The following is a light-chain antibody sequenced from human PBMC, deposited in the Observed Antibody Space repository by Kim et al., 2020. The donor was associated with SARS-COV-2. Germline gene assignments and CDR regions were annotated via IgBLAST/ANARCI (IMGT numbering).Light chain of an antibody. J-gene: IGLJ1*01. Sequence: VTIACTGSSSNIGAGYDVHWYQQLPGTAPKLLIYGNSNRPSGVPDRFSGSKSGTSASLAITGLQAEDEADYYCQSYDSSLSGSRVFGTGTKVTVL. CDR1: SSNIGAGYD. V-gene: IGLV1-40*01. CDR3: QSYDSSLSGSRV. CDR2: GNS.